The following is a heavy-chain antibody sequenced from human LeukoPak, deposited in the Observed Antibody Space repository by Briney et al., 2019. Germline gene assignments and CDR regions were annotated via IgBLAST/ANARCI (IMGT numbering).Heavy chain of an antibody. CDR2: IYTSGST. Sequence: PSETLSLTCTVSGGSISSYYWSWIRQPAGKGLEWIGRIYTSGSTNYNPSLKSRVTMSVDTSKNQFSLKLSPVTAADTAVYYCARGGITGTTYYFDYWGQGTLVTVSS. CDR1: GGSISSYY. J-gene: IGHJ4*02. CDR3: ARGGITGTTYYFDY. D-gene: IGHD1-20*01. V-gene: IGHV4-4*07.